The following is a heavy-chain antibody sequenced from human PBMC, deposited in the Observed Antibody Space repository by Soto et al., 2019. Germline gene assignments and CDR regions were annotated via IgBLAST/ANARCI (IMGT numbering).Heavy chain of an antibody. Sequence: QVPLVQSGAEVKKPGSSVKVSCKASGGTFSSYTISWVRQAPGQGLEWMGRIIPILGIANYAQKFQGRVTITADKSTSTAYMELSSLRSEDTAVYYCAGNHRKLGYCSSTSCSPNWFDPWGQGTLVTVSS. CDR3: AGNHRKLGYCSSTSCSPNWFDP. CDR1: GGTFSSYT. CDR2: IIPILGIA. J-gene: IGHJ5*02. V-gene: IGHV1-69*02. D-gene: IGHD2-2*01.